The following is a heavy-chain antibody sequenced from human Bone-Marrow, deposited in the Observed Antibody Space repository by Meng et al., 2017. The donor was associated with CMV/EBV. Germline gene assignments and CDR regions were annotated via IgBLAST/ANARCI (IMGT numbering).Heavy chain of an antibody. CDR1: GYTFTGYY. CDR2: IHPNSGDT. CDR3: ARVSTNSGRYEDV. V-gene: IGHV1-2*02. J-gene: IGHJ6*02. Sequence: ASVKVSCKASGYTFTGYYMHWVRQAPGQGLEWMGWIHPNSGDTNYPQKFQGRVTMTRDTSISTAYMEVSRLGSDDTAVYYCARVSTNSGRYEDVWGQGTTVTVSS. D-gene: IGHD5/OR15-5a*01.